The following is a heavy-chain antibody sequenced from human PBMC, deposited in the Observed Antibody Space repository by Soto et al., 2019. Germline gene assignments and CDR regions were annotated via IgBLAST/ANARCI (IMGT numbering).Heavy chain of an antibody. J-gene: IGHJ6*02. CDR2: IHYSGST. CDR1: GVSIRSSSYY. Sequence: SETLSLTCTVSGVSIRSSSYYWGWIRQPPGKGLEWIGSIHYSGSTYYNPSLKSRVTISVDTSKNQFSLKLGSVTAADTAVYYCARHLWVVGAPWGMDVWGQGTTVTVSS. CDR3: ARHLWVVGAPWGMDV. D-gene: IGHD1-26*01. V-gene: IGHV4-39*01.